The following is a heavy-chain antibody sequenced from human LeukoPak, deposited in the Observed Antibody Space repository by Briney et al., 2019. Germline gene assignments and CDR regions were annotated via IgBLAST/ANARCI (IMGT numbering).Heavy chain of an antibody. CDR2: ISWDGDST. CDR3: AKGLAAAGTIRAFDI. Sequence: GGSLRLSCAASGFTFDDYTMHWVRQDPGKGLEWISLISWDGDSTYYADSVKGRFTISRDNSKNTLYLQMNSLRAEDTAVCYCAKGLAAAGTIRAFDIWGQGTMVTVSS. J-gene: IGHJ3*02. CDR1: GFTFDDYT. D-gene: IGHD6-13*01. V-gene: IGHV3-43*01.